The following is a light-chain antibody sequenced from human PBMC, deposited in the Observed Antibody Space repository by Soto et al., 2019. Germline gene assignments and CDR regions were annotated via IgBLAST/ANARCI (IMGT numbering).Light chain of an antibody. CDR2: DVS. CDR3: TSYTSSNTHV. Sequence: QSALTQPASVSGSPGQSITISCTGTSSDVGGYNYVSWLQQHPGKVPKLIIYDVSSRPSGVSNRFSGSKSGNTASLTNSGLQAEDEADYSCTSYTSSNTHVFGGGTKLPVL. J-gene: IGLJ1*01. V-gene: IGLV2-14*01. CDR1: SSDVGGYNY.